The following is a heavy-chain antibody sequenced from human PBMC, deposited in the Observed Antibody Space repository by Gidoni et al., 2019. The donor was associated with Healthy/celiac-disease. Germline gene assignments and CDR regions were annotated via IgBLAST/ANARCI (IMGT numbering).Heavy chain of an antibody. Sequence: EVQLVESGGGLVKPGGSLRLSCAASGFTFSNAWMSWVRQAPGKGLEWVGRIKSKTDGGTTDYAAPVKGRFTISRDDSKNTLYLQMNSLKTEDTAVYYCTTGTNWGSRDYFDYWGQGTLVTVSS. CDR3: TTGTNWGSRDYFDY. V-gene: IGHV3-15*01. CDR2: IKSKTDGGTT. D-gene: IGHD7-27*01. J-gene: IGHJ4*02. CDR1: GFTFSNAW.